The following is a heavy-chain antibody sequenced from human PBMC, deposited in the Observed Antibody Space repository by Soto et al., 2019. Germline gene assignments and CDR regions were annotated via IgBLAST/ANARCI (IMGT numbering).Heavy chain of an antibody. CDR2: INAGNGNT. CDR1: GYTFTSYA. J-gene: IGHJ4*02. Sequence: QVQLFQPGAEEKKPGASGKVSCKASGYTFTSYAMHWVRQAPGQRLDWLGWINAGNGNTKYSQKFQGRVTITRDTAASTAYMELSSLRSEDTAVYYCARSIVVVTALDYWGQGTLVTVSS. CDR3: ARSIVVVTALDY. D-gene: IGHD2-21*02. V-gene: IGHV1-3*05.